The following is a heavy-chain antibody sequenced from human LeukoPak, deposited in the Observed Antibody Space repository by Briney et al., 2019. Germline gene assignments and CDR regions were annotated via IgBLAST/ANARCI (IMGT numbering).Heavy chain of an antibody. D-gene: IGHD6-13*01. CDR3: ATESSSWYSANYFDY. V-gene: IGHV1-24*01. CDR2: FDPEDGET. J-gene: IGHJ4*02. Sequence: ASVKVSCKVSGYTLTELSMHWVRQAPGKGLEWMGGFDPEDGETIYAQKFQGRVTMTEDTSTDTAYMELSSLRSEDTAVYYCATESSSWYSANYFDYWGQGTLVTVSS. CDR1: GYTLTELS.